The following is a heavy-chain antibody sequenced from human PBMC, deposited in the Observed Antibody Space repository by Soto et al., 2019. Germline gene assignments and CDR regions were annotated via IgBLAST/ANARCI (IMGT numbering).Heavy chain of an antibody. Sequence: QMQLQESGPGLVKPSQTLSLTCTVSGGSIRSGGYYWSWIRQHPGKGLEWIGYIYYSGSTYYNPSLKSRVTISVDTSKNQFSLKLSSVTAADTAVYYCARGYDSSDDEFDPWGQGTLVTVSS. V-gene: IGHV4-31*03. CDR2: IYYSGST. J-gene: IGHJ5*02. CDR3: ARGYDSSDDEFDP. CDR1: GGSIRSGGYY. D-gene: IGHD3-22*01.